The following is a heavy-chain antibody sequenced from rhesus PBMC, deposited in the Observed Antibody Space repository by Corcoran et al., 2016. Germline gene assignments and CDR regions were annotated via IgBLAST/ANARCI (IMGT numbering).Heavy chain of an antibody. J-gene: IGHJ4*01. CDR2: IYVSSTST. CDR3: ARTYCTGSGCYPFDY. CDR1: GYSISGYS. V-gene: IGHV4S10*01. D-gene: IGHD2-21*01. Sequence: QVTLQESGPGLVKPSETLSLTCAVPGYSISGYSWSWIRQPQGMGLVWIGYIYVSSTSTNYNPSLKSRVTISKDTSKNQFALKLSAVTAADTAVYYCARTYCTGSGCYPFDYWGQGVLVTVSS.